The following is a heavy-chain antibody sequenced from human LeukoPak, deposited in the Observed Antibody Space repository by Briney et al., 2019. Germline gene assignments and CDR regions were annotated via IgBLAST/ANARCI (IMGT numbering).Heavy chain of an antibody. J-gene: IGHJ4*02. CDR3: ARESGAFSPFGF. CDR1: GGSILTTNW. Sequence: SETLSLTCAVSGGSILTTNWWSWVRQSPGKGLEWIGEVHLSGASNYNPSLKSRVSMSIGKSKNQLSLKLTSVTAADTAMYYCARESGAFSPFGFWGQGTLVTVSS. V-gene: IGHV4-4*02. CDR2: VHLSGAS. D-gene: IGHD1-26*01.